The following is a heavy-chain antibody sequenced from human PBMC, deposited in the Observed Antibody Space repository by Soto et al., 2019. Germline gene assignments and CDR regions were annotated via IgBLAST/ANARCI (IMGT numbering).Heavy chain of an antibody. CDR2: ISYSGST. V-gene: IGHV4-59*01. D-gene: IGHD6-13*01. J-gene: IGHJ4*02. Sequence: QVQLQESGPGLVKPSETLSLTCTVSSDSISSYYWSWIRQPPGKRLAWIGYISYSGSTDYNPSLKSRVTISGDTSKTQFSLKVSSVTAADTAVYYCARGTSWQLPFDYWGQGTLVTVSS. CDR1: SDSISSYY. CDR3: ARGTSWQLPFDY.